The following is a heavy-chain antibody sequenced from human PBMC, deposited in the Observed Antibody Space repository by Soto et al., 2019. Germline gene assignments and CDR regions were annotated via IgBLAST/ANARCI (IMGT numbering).Heavy chain of an antibody. Sequence: SETLSLTCAVYGGSFSGYYWSWIRQPPGKGLEWIGEINHSGSTNYNPSLKSRVTISVDTSKNQFSLKLSSVTAADTAVYYCARGIAEAASSYYGMDVWGQGITVTVSS. J-gene: IGHJ6*02. CDR3: ARGIAEAASSYYGMDV. CDR2: INHSGST. CDR1: GGSFSGYY. D-gene: IGHD6-13*01. V-gene: IGHV4-34*01.